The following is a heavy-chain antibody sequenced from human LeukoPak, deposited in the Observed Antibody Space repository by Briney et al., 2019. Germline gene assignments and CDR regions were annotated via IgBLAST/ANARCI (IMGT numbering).Heavy chain of an antibody. D-gene: IGHD4-23*01. J-gene: IGHJ3*02. CDR3: ARDRFDYGGRKAFDI. Sequence: PSETLSLTCTVSGGSISSGGYFWSWIRQHPGKGLEWIGYIYYSGTTYYNPSLKSRVTISVDTSKNQFSLKLSSVTAADTAMYYCARDRFDYGGRKAFDIWGQGRMVTVSS. V-gene: IGHV4-31*03. CDR1: GGSISSGGYF. CDR2: IYYSGTT.